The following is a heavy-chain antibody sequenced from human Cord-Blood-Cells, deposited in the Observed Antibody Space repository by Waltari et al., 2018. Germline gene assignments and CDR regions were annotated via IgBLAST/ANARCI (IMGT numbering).Heavy chain of an antibody. J-gene: IGHJ4*02. D-gene: IGHD6-13*01. CDR1: GFTFSSYS. V-gene: IGHV3-21*01. CDR3: ARGRSSYYFDY. CDR2: ISSSSSYI. Sequence: EVQLVESGGGLVKPGGSLRLSCAASGFTFSSYSMNWVRQAPGKGLDWVSSISSSSSYIYYADSVKCRFTISRDNAKNSLYLQMNSLRAEDTAVYYCARGRSSYYFDYWGQGTLVTVSS.